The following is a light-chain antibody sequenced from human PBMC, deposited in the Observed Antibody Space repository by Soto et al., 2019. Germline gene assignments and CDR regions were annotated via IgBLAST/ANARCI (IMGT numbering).Light chain of an antibody. V-gene: IGLV2-14*01. J-gene: IGLJ1*01. CDR3: SSYTSSSTLV. CDR1: SSDVGGYNY. CDR2: DVS. Sequence: QSALTQPASVSGSPGQSITISCTGTSSDVGGYNYVSWYQQHPGKAPKLMIYDVSNRPSGVSNRFSGSKSGNTASLTFSGLQAEDEADYYCSSYTSSSTLVFGNGTKVTVL.